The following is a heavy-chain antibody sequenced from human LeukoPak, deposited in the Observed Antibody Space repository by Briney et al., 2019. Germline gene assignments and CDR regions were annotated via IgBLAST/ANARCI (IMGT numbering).Heavy chain of an antibody. CDR1: GFTFDDYA. CDR2: ISGDGGST. CDR3: AKTIGAHYYDSSGSSDY. Sequence: GGSLRLSCAASGFTFDDYAMHWVRQAPGKGLEWLSLISGDGGSTYYADSVKGRFTISRDNSKNSLYLQMNSLRTEDTALYYCAKTIGAHYYDSSGSSDYWGQGTLVTVSS. V-gene: IGHV3-43*02. D-gene: IGHD3-22*01. J-gene: IGHJ4*02.